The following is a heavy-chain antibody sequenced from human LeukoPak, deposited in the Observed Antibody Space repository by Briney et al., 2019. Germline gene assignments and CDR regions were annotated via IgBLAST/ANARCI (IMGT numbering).Heavy chain of an antibody. CDR2: ISAYNGNT. Sequence: ASVKVSCKASGYTFTSYGISWVRQAPGQGLEWMGWISAYNGNTNYAQKLQGRVTMTTDTSTSTAYMELRSLRSDDTAVYYCARDIEVRGVDYFDYWGQGTLVTVSS. V-gene: IGHV1-18*01. J-gene: IGHJ4*02. D-gene: IGHD3-10*01. CDR1: GYTFTSYG. CDR3: ARDIEVRGVDYFDY.